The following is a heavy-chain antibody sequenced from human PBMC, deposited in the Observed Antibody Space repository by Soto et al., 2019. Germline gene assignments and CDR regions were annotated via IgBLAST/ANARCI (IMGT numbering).Heavy chain of an antibody. J-gene: IGHJ5*02. CDR2: IYSGGST. CDR3: ATAHYYDSSGNSNWFDP. V-gene: IGHV3-53*01. Sequence: GSLRLSCAASGFTVSSNYMSWVRQAPGKGLEWVSVIYSGGSTYYADSVKGRFTISRDNSKNTLYLQMNSLRAEDTAVYYCATAHYYDSSGNSNWFDPWGQGILVTVSS. D-gene: IGHD3-22*01. CDR1: GFTVSSNY.